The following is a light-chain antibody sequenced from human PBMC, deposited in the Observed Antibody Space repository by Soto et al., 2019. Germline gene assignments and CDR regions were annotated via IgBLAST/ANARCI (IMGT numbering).Light chain of an antibody. CDR1: QSVSSN. Sequence: EIVMTQSPATLSVSPGERATLSCRASQSVSSNLAWYQQKPGQAPRLLIYGASTRATGIPARFSGSGSGTEFTLSNRSLQSECFAVYYCQLYNNWTLTFVGVTKVEIK. J-gene: IGKJ4*01. CDR2: GAS. V-gene: IGKV3-15*01. CDR3: QLYNNWTLT.